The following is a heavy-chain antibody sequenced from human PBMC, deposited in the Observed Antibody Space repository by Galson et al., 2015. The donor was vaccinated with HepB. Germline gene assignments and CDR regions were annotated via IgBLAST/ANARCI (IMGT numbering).Heavy chain of an antibody. J-gene: IGHJ4*02. CDR3: AKDSGSYYGVHC. D-gene: IGHD1-26*01. Sequence: SLRLSCAASGFTFSSYGMHWVRQAPGKGLEWVAFIRYDGSNKYYADSVKGRFTISRDNSNNTLYLQMNSLRAEDTAVYYCAKDSGSYYGVHCWGQGTLVTVSS. CDR2: IRYDGSNK. V-gene: IGHV3-30*02. CDR1: GFTFSSYG.